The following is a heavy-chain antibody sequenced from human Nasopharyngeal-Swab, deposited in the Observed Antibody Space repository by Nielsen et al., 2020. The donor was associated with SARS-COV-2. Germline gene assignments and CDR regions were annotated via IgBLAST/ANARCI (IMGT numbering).Heavy chain of an antibody. Sequence: GKSLKISCAASGFTFSSYAMHWVRQAPGKGLEWVAVISYDGSNKYYADSVKGRFTISRDNSKNTLYLQMNSLRAEDTAVYYCARGDGYNYPFDYWGQGTLVTVSS. D-gene: IGHD5-24*01. V-gene: IGHV3-30-3*01. CDR3: ARGDGYNYPFDY. CDR2: ISYDGSNK. J-gene: IGHJ4*02. CDR1: GFTFSSYA.